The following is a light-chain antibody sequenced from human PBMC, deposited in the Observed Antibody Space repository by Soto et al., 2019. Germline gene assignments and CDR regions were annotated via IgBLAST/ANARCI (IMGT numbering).Light chain of an antibody. V-gene: IGLV1-40*01. J-gene: IGLJ2*01. Sequence: QSVLTQPTSVSGAPGQRVTISCTGSSSNIGAGYDVHWYQQLPGTTPKLLVYGNSNRPSGVPDRFSGSKSGTSASLAITGRQAQDEAYYCCPYYDSSLSGSVFGGGTKLTVL. CDR2: GNS. CDR3: PYYDSSLSGSV. CDR1: SSNIGAGYD.